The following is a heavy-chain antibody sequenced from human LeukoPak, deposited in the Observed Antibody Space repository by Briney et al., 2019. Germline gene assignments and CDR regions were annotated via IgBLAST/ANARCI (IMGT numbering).Heavy chain of an antibody. Sequence: ASVKVSCKASGYTFSSYGISWVRQAPGQGLEWMGWIATYNGKTKYAEKVQGRVTMTTDTSTTTVYMELRTLRSDDTAVYYCARDMVGLAADGNWFDPWGQGTLVTVSS. J-gene: IGHJ5*02. CDR3: ARDMVGLAADGNWFDP. V-gene: IGHV1-18*01. D-gene: IGHD6-13*01. CDR2: IATYNGKT. CDR1: GYTFSSYG.